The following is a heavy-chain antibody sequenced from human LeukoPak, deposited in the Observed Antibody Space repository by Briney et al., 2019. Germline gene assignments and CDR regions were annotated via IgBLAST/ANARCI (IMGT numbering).Heavy chain of an antibody. Sequence: ASVKVSCKASGGTFSSYAISWVRQAPGQGLEWMGGIIPIFGTANYAQKFQGRVTITADESTSTAYMELSSLRSEDTAVYYCARGGEDIRYAFDIWGQGTMVTVSS. V-gene: IGHV1-69*13. CDR1: GGTFSSYA. CDR2: IIPIFGTA. CDR3: ARGGEDIRYAFDI. J-gene: IGHJ3*02. D-gene: IGHD2-15*01.